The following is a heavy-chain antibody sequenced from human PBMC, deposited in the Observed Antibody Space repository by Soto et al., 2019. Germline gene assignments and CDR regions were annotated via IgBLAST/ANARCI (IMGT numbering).Heavy chain of an antibody. J-gene: IGHJ4*02. CDR1: GFTFSDSV. Sequence: GGSLRLSCVGSGFTFSDSVMAWVRQAPGKGLEWLSVMSGDGRTRYALSVTGRFTISRDNSKNTLYLQMRGLSAEDAAAYYCVKWHTANFDSLPFTGFDFWGQGTQVTVSS. V-gene: IGHV3-23*01. D-gene: IGHD3-22*01. CDR3: VKWHTANFDSLPFTGFDF. CDR2: MSGDGRT.